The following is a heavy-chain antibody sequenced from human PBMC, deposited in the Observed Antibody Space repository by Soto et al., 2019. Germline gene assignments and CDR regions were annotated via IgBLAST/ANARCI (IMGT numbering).Heavy chain of an antibody. CDR3: ARDMGYCSGGGGYSFEFDP. J-gene: IGHJ5*02. D-gene: IGHD2-15*01. V-gene: IGHV3-30-3*01. CDR1: GFTFSSYA. Sequence: QVQLVESGGGVVQPGRSLRLSCAASGFTFSSYAMHWVRQAPGKGLEWVAVISYDGSNKYYADSVKDRFTISRDNAKNTLYLKMNRLRAADTAVNYCARDMGYCSGGGGYSFEFDPWGQGTLVTVSS. CDR2: ISYDGSNK.